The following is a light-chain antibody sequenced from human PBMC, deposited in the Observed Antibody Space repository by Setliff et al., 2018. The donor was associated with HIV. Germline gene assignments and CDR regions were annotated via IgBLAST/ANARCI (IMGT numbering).Light chain of an antibody. J-gene: IGLJ1*01. CDR3: NSKTGTITYV. CDR2: EVS. CDR1: SSDVGGYDY. V-gene: IGLV2-14*01. Sequence: SVLTQPASVSGSPGQSITISCTGTSSDVGGYDYVSWYQQHPDKAPKLMIYEVSNRPSGVSNRFSGSKSGSTASLTISGFQAEDEADYYCNSKTGTITYVFGTGTKVTVL.